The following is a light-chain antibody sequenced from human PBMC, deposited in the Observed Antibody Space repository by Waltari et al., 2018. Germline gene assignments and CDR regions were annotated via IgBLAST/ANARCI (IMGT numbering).Light chain of an antibody. V-gene: IGKV3-20*01. CDR3: QHYVRLPAT. J-gene: IGKJ1*01. CDR2: GAS. CDR1: QSVSRT. Sequence: EIVLTQSPGILSLSPGGRATLSCRASQSVSRTLAWYQQKPGQAPRLLIYGASTRATGIPDRFSGGGSGTDFSLTISRLEPEDFAVYYCQHYVRLPATFGQGTKVEIK.